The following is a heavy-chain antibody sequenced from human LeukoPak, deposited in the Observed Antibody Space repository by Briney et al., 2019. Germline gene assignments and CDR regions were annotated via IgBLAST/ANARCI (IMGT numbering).Heavy chain of an antibody. CDR3: ARGRFMTTVTPGDY. J-gene: IGHJ4*02. V-gene: IGHV3-30-3*01. CDR2: ISYDGSNK. CDR1: GFTFSSYA. D-gene: IGHD4-11*01. Sequence: PGGSLRLSCAASGFTFSSYAMHWVRQAPGKGLEWVAVISYDGSNKYYADSVKGRFTISRDNSKNTLYLQMNSLRAEDTAVYYCARGRFMTTVTPGDYWGQGTLVTVSS.